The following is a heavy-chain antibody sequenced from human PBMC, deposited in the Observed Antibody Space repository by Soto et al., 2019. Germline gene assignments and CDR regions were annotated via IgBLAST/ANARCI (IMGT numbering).Heavy chain of an antibody. V-gene: IGHV3-23*01. CDR1: GFTFSSYA. D-gene: IGHD3-10*01. J-gene: IGHJ4*02. CDR2: ISGSGGST. Sequence: EVQLLESGGGLVQPGGSLRLSCAASGFTFSSYAMSWVRQAPGKGLEWVSAISGSGGSTYYADSVKGRVTISRDNSKNTLYLQMNSLRAEDTAVYYCARTGWGGDYFDYWGQGTLVTVSS. CDR3: ARTGWGGDYFDY.